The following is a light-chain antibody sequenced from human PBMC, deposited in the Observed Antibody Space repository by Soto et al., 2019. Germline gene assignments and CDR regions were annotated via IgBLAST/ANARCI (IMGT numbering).Light chain of an antibody. Sequence: EIVLTQSPGTLSLSPGERATISCRASQSVSSTYLAWYQQKPGQAPRLLIYGASSMATGIPDRFSGSGSGTDFTFTISRLEPEDFAVYYCQQYGSSPITFGQGTRLEIK. V-gene: IGKV3-20*01. CDR2: GAS. J-gene: IGKJ5*01. CDR1: QSVSSTY. CDR3: QQYGSSPIT.